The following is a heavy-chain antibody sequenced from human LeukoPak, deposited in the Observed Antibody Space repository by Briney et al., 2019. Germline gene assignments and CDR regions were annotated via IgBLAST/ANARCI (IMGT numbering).Heavy chain of an antibody. V-gene: IGHV1-46*01. CDR2: LNPSGGST. CDR1: GYTFTSYD. CDR3: ARCRLSEYDAFDT. J-gene: IGHJ3*02. Sequence: GASVKVSCKASGYTFTSYDINWVRQAPGQELEWMGILNPSGGSTSYAQKFQGRVTMTRDTSTNTVYMDLSSLRSEDTAVYYCARCRLSEYDAFDTWGQGTMVTVSS. D-gene: IGHD2-2*01.